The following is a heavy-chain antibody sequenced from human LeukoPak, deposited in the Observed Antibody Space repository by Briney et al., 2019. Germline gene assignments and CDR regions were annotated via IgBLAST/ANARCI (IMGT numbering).Heavy chain of an antibody. J-gene: IGHJ3*02. D-gene: IGHD1-1*01. CDR2: ISAYNGNT. Sequence: GASVKVSCKASGYTFTSYGISWVRQAPGQGLEWMGWISAYNGNTNYAQKFQGRVTMTRDTSTSTVYMELSSLRSEDTAVYYCARDSPNRSPKTLESGELRPVVPQLERRQLRAFDIWGQGTMVTVSS. CDR3: ARDSPNRSPKTLESGELRPVVPQLERRQLRAFDI. V-gene: IGHV1-18*01. CDR1: GYTFTSYG.